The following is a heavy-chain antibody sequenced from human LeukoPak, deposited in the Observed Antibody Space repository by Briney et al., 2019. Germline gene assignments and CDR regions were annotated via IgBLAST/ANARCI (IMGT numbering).Heavy chain of an antibody. J-gene: IGHJ6*03. Sequence: GGSLRLSCAASGFTFSGSAMHWVRRASGKGLEWVGRIRSKANSYATAYAASVKGRFTISRDDSKNTAYLQMNSLKTEDTAVYYCTTPGRAYSYVPYYYMDVWGKGTTVTVSS. V-gene: IGHV3-73*01. CDR2: IRSKANSYAT. CDR1: GFTFSGSA. CDR3: TTPGRAYSYVPYYYMDV. D-gene: IGHD5-18*01.